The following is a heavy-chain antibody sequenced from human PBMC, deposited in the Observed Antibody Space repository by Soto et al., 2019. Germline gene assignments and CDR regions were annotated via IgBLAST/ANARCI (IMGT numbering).Heavy chain of an antibody. D-gene: IGHD3-22*01. V-gene: IGHV3-21*01. CDR2: ISSSSSYI. J-gene: IGHJ3*02. CDR1: GFTFSSYS. Sequence: GGSLRLSCAASGFTFSSYSMNWVRQAPGKGLEWVSSISSSSSYIYYADSVKGRFTISRDNAKNSLYLQMNSLRAEDTAVYYCARPYYDSSGYQSRDAFDIWGQGTMVTVSS. CDR3: ARPYYDSSGYQSRDAFDI.